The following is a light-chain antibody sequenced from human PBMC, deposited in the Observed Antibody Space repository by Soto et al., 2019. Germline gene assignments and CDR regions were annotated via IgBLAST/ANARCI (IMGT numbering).Light chain of an antibody. CDR2: RNN. J-gene: IGLJ2*01. V-gene: IGLV1-47*01. CDR3: AAWDDSLSGVL. CDR1: SSNIGTNY. Sequence: QLVLTQAPSASGTPGQRVTISCSGSSSNIGTNYVSWYQQLPGTAPKLLIYRNNQRPSGVPDRFSASKSGTSASLAISGLRSEDEADYYCAAWDDSLSGVLFGGGTQLTVL.